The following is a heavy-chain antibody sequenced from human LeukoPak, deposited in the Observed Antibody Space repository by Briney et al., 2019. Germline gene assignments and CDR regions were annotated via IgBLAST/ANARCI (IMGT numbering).Heavy chain of an antibody. CDR1: GGSISSSSYY. CDR3: ARHLTRPYYYGSGSILFGFDY. CDR2: IYYSGST. D-gene: IGHD3-10*01. V-gene: IGHV4-39*01. Sequence: SETLSLTCTVSGGSISSSSYYWGWIRQPPGKGLEWIGSIYYSGSTYYNPSLKSRVTISVDTSKNQFSLKLSSVTAADTAVYYCARHLTRPYYYGSGSILFGFDYWGQGTLVTVSS. J-gene: IGHJ4*02.